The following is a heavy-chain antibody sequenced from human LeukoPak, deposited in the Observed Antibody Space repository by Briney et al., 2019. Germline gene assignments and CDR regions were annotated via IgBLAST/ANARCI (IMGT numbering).Heavy chain of an antibody. D-gene: IGHD2-15*01. CDR3: TSPTATVRAYYFDY. CDR2: IRSKANSYAT. CDR1: GFTFSGSA. J-gene: IGHJ4*02. Sequence: GGSLRLSCAASGFTFSGSAMHWVRQASGRGLEWVGRIRSKANSYATAYAASVKGRFTISRDDSKNTAYLQMNSLKTEDTAVYYCTSPTATVRAYYFDYWGQGTLVTVSS. V-gene: IGHV3-73*01.